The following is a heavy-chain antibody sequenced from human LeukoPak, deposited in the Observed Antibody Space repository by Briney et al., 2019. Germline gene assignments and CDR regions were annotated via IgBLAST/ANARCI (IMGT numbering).Heavy chain of an antibody. J-gene: IGHJ4*02. CDR3: ARVRYGSGWYYFDY. D-gene: IGHD6-19*01. CDR2: INAGNGNT. Sequence: GASVKVSCKASGFTFTSYYIHWVRQAPGQRLEWMGWINAGNGNTKYSQKFQGRVTITRDTSASTAYMELSSLRSEDTAVYYCARVRYGSGWYYFDYWGQGTLVTVSS. V-gene: IGHV1-3*01. CDR1: GFTFTSYY.